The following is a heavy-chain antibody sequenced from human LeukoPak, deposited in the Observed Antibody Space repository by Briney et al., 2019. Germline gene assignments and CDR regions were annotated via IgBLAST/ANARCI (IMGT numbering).Heavy chain of an antibody. CDR3: ARSELYCSSTSCYLQDAFDI. CDR1: GYSFTSYW. D-gene: IGHD2-2*01. Sequence: GESLKISCKGSGYSFTSYWIGWVRQMPGKGLEWMGIIYPGDSDTRYSPSFQGQVTISADKSISTAYLQWSSLKASDTAMYYCARSELYCSSTSCYLQDAFDIRGQGTMVTVSS. V-gene: IGHV5-51*01. CDR2: IYPGDSDT. J-gene: IGHJ3*02.